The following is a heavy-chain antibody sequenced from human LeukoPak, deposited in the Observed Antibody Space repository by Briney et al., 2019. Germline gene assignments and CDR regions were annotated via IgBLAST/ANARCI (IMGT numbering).Heavy chain of an antibody. CDR2: IYHSGST. CDR1: GYSISSGYN. J-gene: IGHJ4*02. D-gene: IGHD2-15*01. Sequence: PSETLSLTCTVSGYSISSGYNWGWIRPPPGKGLEWIGSIYHSGSTYYNASLKGRVTISVDTSKNQFSLKLSSVTAADTAVYYCARGGRSCNGGSCYGYWGQGTLVTVSS. V-gene: IGHV4-38-2*02. CDR3: ARGGRSCNGGSCYGY.